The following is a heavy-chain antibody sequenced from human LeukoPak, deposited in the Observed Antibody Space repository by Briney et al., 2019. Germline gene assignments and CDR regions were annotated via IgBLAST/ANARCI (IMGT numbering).Heavy chain of an antibody. J-gene: IGHJ4*02. CDR2: FFYSGGA. CDR1: GGSFSAYY. V-gene: IGHV4-34*12. D-gene: IGHD4-17*01. Sequence: PSETLSLTCAVYGGSFSAYYWGWIRQPPGKGLEFIGSFFYSGGAYYNPSLKSRVTISVDTSKNQYSLKVNSVTAADTAVYYCARADYGDLIFDCWGQGTLVTVSS. CDR3: ARADYGDLIFDC.